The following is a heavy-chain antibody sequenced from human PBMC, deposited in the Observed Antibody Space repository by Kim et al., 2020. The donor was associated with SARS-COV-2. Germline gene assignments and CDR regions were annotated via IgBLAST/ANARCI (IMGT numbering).Heavy chain of an antibody. J-gene: IGHJ6*02. V-gene: IGHV3-23*01. Sequence: GGSLRLSCAASGFTFSSYAMSWVRQAPGKGLEWVSAISGSGGSTYYADSVKGRFTISRDNSKNTLYLQMNSLRAEDTAVYYCAKGSDGSGTNALYYYYGMDVWGQGTTVTVSS. CDR2: ISGSGGST. CDR1: GFTFSSYA. CDR3: AKGSDGSGTNALYYYYGMDV. D-gene: IGHD3-10*01.